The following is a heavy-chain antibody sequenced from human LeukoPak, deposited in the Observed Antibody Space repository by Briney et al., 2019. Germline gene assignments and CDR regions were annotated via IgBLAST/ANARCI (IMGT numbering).Heavy chain of an antibody. CDR2: INPNSGDT. Sequence: ASVKVPCKASGYTFTGYHMHWVRQAPGQGLEWMGRINPNSGDTNYAQKFQGRVTMTRDTSISTAYMELSRLRSDDTAVYYCARDYCSSTSCLFDYWGQGTLITVSS. D-gene: IGHD2-2*01. J-gene: IGHJ4*02. V-gene: IGHV1-2*06. CDR1: GYTFTGYH. CDR3: ARDYCSSTSCLFDY.